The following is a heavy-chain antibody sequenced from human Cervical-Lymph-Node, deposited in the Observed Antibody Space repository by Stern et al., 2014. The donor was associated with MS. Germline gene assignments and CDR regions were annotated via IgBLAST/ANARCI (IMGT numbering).Heavy chain of an antibody. D-gene: IGHD1-1*01. CDR3: ARDTAWTGMDV. CDR1: GGSIISYY. J-gene: IGHJ6*02. V-gene: IGHV4-59*01. Sequence: QVQLQESGPGLVKPSETLSLTCSVSGGSIISYYWSWIRQPPGQGLEWIGYIYSSGSSSYNPSLKSRVSMSLDTSKKQVSLILRSVTAADTAVYYCARDTAWTGMDVWCQGTTVTVSS. CDR2: IYSSGSS.